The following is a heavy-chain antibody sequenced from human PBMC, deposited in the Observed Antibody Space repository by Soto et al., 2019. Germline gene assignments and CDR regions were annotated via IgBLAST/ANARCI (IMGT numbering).Heavy chain of an antibody. J-gene: IGHJ4*02. Sequence: QVQLVQSGAEVKKPGSSVKVSCSASGVTFSSYAFTWVRQAPGQGLEWMGNIIPVFRTSNSAQRFQGRLTISADESSNTVYMELSSLRSAGTAVYFCAKDGSWDGGGGESWGQGTLVIVSS. CDR1: GVTFSSYA. V-gene: IGHV1-69*18. CDR3: AKDGSWDGGGGES. CDR2: IIPVFRTS. D-gene: IGHD3-16*01.